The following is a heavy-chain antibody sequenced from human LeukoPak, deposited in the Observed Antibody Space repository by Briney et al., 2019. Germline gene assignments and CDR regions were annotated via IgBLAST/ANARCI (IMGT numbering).Heavy chain of an antibody. J-gene: IGHJ1*01. Sequence: ASVKVSCKASGYTFSAQYIHWVRQAPGQGLEWMGWINPKSGDTNYAQKFQVRVTMTRDTSISTAYMELSRLKPDDTAVYYCARSQFRTTNSGAWGFQPWGQGTLVTVSS. CDR2: INPKSGDT. CDR1: GYTFSAQY. CDR3: ARSQFRTTNSGAWGFQP. D-gene: IGHD3-16*01. V-gene: IGHV1-2*02.